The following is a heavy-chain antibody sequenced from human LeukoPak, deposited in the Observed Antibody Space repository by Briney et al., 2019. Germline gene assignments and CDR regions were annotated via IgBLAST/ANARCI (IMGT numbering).Heavy chain of an antibody. J-gene: IGHJ3*02. D-gene: IGHD3-22*01. Sequence: PGGSLRLSCGASGFTFSRYAMSWVRQAPGKGLQWVSEIGGSGGAIYYADSVKGRFTISRDNSKNSLYLQMNSLRAEDTAVYYCAEGIVVVISGNAFDIWGQGTMVTVSS. V-gene: IGHV3-23*01. CDR2: IGGSGGAI. CDR1: GFTFSRYA. CDR3: AEGIVVVISGNAFDI.